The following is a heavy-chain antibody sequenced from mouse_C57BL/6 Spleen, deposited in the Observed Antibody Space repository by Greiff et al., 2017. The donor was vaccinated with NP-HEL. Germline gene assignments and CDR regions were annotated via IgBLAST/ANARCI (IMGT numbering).Heavy chain of an antibody. CDR3: ARGGSNWDGYFGY. CDR1: GYAFTNYL. V-gene: IGHV1-54*01. CDR2: INPGSGGT. Sequence: VQLKESGAELVRPGTSVKVSCKASGYAFTNYLIEWVKQRPGQGLEWIGVINPGSGGTNYNEKFKGKATLTADKSSSTAYMQLSSLTSEDSAVYFCARGGSNWDGYFGYWGQGTTLTVSS. J-gene: IGHJ2*01. D-gene: IGHD4-1*01.